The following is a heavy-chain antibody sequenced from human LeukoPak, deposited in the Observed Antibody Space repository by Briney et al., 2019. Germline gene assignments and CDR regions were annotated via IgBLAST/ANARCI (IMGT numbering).Heavy chain of an antibody. CDR3: AKPPYGSGSFDY. V-gene: IGHV3-23*01. D-gene: IGHD3-10*01. CDR1: GFTVSSNY. Sequence: GGSLRLSCAASGFTVSSNYMSWVRQAPGKGLEWVSAISGSGGSTYYADSVKGRFTISRDNSKNTLYLQMNSLRAEDTAVYYCAKPPYGSGSFDYWGQGTLVTVSS. J-gene: IGHJ4*02. CDR2: ISGSGGST.